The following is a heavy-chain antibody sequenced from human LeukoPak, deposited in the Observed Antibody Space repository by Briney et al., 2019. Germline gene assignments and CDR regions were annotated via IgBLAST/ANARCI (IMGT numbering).Heavy chain of an antibody. Sequence: GGSLRLSCAASGFTFSSYGRHWVRQAPGKGLEWVAVIWYDGSNKYYADSVKGRFTISRDNSKNTPYLQMNSLRAEDTAVYYCAKDLSGGNSAVPGYWGQGTLVTVSS. V-gene: IGHV3-33*06. J-gene: IGHJ4*02. CDR3: AKDLSGGNSAVPGY. D-gene: IGHD4-23*01. CDR1: GFTFSSYG. CDR2: IWYDGSNK.